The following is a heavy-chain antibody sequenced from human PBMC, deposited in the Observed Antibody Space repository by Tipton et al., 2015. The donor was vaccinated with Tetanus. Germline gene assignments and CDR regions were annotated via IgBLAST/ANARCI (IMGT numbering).Heavy chain of an antibody. CDR2: ITPYNGHT. J-gene: IGHJ4*02. V-gene: IGHV1-18*01. CDR3: VRGRGLGAYSYGFEY. D-gene: IGHD5-18*01. CDR1: GYSFTSYG. Sequence: QSGAEVKKPGASVKVSCTANGYSFTSYGISWVRQAPGQGLEWVGWITPYNGHTDLAQKVQGRVTMTTDASLRTAYLEVRGLRSDDTAVYYCVRGRGLGAYSYGFEYWGQGALVTVSS.